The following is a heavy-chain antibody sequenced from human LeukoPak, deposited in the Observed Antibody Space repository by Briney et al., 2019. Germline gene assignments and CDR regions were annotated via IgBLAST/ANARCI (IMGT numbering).Heavy chain of an antibody. Sequence: GGSLRLSCEASGFSFSQHSMGWVRLAPGEGLEWVSSITGGGTFTFYADSVKGRFTVSRDNANNLLFLQLHSLRADDTAIYYCVAGDNPDYTWENHRLDAFDIWGQGTMATVSS. D-gene: IGHD3-16*01. CDR1: GFSFSQHS. J-gene: IGHJ3*02. V-gene: IGHV3-21*01. CDR2: ITGGGTFT. CDR3: VAGDNPDYTWENHRLDAFDI.